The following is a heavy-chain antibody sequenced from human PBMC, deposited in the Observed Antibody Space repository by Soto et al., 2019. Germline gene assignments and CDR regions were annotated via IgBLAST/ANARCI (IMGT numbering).Heavy chain of an antibody. V-gene: IGHV3-74*01. CDR3: VRDSPTNLADPDTVASSFDP. CDR1: GLSFKFYW. Sequence: EALLVESGGGLVQPGGSLSLSCAASGLSFKFYWMHWVRQAPGKGLVCVSRISGAGTITNYADSVKGRFTISRDNAKNTLFLQMVSLRVEDTAVYYCVRDSPTNLADPDTVASSFDPWGQGTQVTVSS. J-gene: IGHJ5*02. CDR2: ISGAGTIT. D-gene: IGHD5-12*01.